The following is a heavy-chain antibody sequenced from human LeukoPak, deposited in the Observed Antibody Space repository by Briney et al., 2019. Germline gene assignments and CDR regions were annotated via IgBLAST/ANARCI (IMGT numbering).Heavy chain of an antibody. CDR2: ISSSSSYI. Sequence: GGSLRLSCAASGFTFSSYSMNWVRQAPGKGLEWVSSISSSSSYIYYADSVKGRFTISRDNAKNSLYLQMNSLRAEDTAVYYCAREGGTYYYGSGSQINDYWGQGTLVTVSS. V-gene: IGHV3-21*01. CDR1: GFTFSSYS. D-gene: IGHD3-10*01. J-gene: IGHJ4*02. CDR3: AREGGTYYYGSGSQINDY.